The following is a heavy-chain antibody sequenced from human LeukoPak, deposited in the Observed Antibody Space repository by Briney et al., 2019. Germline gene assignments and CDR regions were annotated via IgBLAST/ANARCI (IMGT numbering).Heavy chain of an antibody. Sequence: GGSLRLSCAASGFTVNNNYMTWVRQAPGKGLEWVSGISWNSGSIGYADSVKGRFTISRDNAKNSLYLQMNSLRAEDTALYYCAKDFSPRYYYYYGMDVWGQGTTVTVSS. V-gene: IGHV3-9*01. J-gene: IGHJ6*02. CDR1: GFTVNNNY. CDR2: ISWNSGSI. CDR3: AKDFSPRYYYYYGMDV.